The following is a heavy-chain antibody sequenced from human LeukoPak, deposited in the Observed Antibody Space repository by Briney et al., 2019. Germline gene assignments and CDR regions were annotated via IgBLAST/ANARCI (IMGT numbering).Heavy chain of an antibody. CDR2: VSACNGNT. CDR3: AREQGIAVAGTFWGDY. V-gene: IGHV1-18*01. D-gene: IGHD6-19*01. Sequence: ASVKVSCKASGYTFTSYGISWVRQAPGQGLEWMGWVSACNGNTNYAQKLQGRVTMTTDTSTSTAYMELRSLRSDDTAVYYCAREQGIAVAGTFWGDYWGQGTLVTVSS. J-gene: IGHJ4*02. CDR1: GYTFTSYG.